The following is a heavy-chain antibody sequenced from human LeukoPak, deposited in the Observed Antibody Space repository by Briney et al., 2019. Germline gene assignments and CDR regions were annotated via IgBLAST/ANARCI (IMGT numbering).Heavy chain of an antibody. CDR1: GGFISSYY. V-gene: IGHV4-59*12. CDR2: IYYSGST. Sequence: SETLSLTCTVSGGFISSYYWSWIRQPPGKGLEWIGYIYYSGSTNYNPSLKSRVTISVDTSKNQFSLKLSSVTAADTAVYYCARGIAARLVWFDPWGQGTLVTVSS. D-gene: IGHD6-6*01. J-gene: IGHJ5*02. CDR3: ARGIAARLVWFDP.